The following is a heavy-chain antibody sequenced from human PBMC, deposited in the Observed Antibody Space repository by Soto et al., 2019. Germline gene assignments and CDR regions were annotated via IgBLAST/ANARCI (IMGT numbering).Heavy chain of an antibody. D-gene: IGHD5-12*01. J-gene: IGHJ5*02. CDR3: ARRGYSGYDFRNWFDP. Sequence: KSSETLSLTCTVSGGSISSYYWSWIRQPPGKGLEWIGYIYYSGSTNYNPSLKSRVTISVDTSKNQFSLKLSSVTAADTAVYYCARRGYSGYDFRNWFDPWGQGTLVTVSS. CDR2: IYYSGST. CDR1: GGSISSYY. V-gene: IGHV4-59*01.